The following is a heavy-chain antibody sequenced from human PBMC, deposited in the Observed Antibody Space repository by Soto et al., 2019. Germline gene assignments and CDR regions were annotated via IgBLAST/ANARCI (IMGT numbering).Heavy chain of an antibody. D-gene: IGHD3-3*01. CDR3: ARGLRFLEWLDYYYYYGMDV. V-gene: IGHV1-8*01. CDR2: MNPNSGNT. CDR1: GYTFTSYD. Sequence: ASVKVCFKASGYTFTSYDINWVRQATGQGLEWMGWMNPNSGNTGYAQKFQGRVTMTRNTSISTAYMELSSLRSEDTAVYYCARGLRFLEWLDYYYYYGMDVWGQGTTVTVSS. J-gene: IGHJ6*02.